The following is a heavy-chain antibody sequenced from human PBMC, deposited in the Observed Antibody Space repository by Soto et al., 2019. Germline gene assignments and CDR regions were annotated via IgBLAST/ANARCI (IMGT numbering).Heavy chain of an antibody. J-gene: IGHJ4*02. Sequence: ASGPTLVNPAHTLTLTCTCSVFSLSTSGFGVGWIRQPPGKALEWLALSYWDDDKRYSPSLKSRLTITKDTSKNQVVLTMTNMDPVDTATYYCAHRRQLLGYFDYWGQGTLVTVSS. D-gene: IGHD3-10*01. CDR2: SYWDDDK. V-gene: IGHV2-5*02. CDR3: AHRRQLLGYFDY. CDR1: VFSLSTSGFG.